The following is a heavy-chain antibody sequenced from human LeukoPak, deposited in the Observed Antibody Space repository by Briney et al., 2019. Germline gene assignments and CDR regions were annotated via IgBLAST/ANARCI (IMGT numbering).Heavy chain of an antibody. CDR1: GGSINNYY. CDR2: IYYTGGST. Sequence: SETLSLTCTVSGGSINNYYWSWIRQPPGKGLEWIAYIYYTGGSTNYNPSLKSRVTISVDTSKNQFSLKLSSVTAADTAVYYCASAQPGPNWFDPWGQGTLVTVSS. V-gene: IGHV4-59*12. J-gene: IGHJ5*02. CDR3: ASAQPGPNWFDP.